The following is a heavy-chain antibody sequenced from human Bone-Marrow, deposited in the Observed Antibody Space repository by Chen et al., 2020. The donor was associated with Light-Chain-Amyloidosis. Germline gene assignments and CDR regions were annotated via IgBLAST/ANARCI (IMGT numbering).Heavy chain of an antibody. CDR2: FYHTGIT. V-gene: IGHV4-39*07. J-gene: IGHJ5*02. D-gene: IGHD4-17*01. CDR1: GGPITSDDTY. Sequence: QMHLHESGPGLVKPSETLSLTCSLSGGPITSDDTYWAWIRQPPGKGLEWIGSFYHTGITYYNPSLRSRVTISLDTSKKQISLNLTSVTAADTAVYYCARDRGADFGDYGGGWFGPWGQGALVSVSS. CDR3: ARDRGADFGDYGGGWFGP.